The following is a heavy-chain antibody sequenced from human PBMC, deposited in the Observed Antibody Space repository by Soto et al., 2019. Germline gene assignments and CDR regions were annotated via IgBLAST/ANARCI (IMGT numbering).Heavy chain of an antibody. J-gene: IGHJ4*02. V-gene: IGHV3-30*03. D-gene: IGHD6-13*01. CDR2: ISYDGSNK. CDR1: GFTFSSYG. Sequence: GGSLRLSCAASGFTFSSYGMHWVRQAPGKGLEWVAVISYDGSNKYYADSVKGRFTISRDNSKNTLYLQMNSLRAEDTAVYYCSRGSSWFDYWGQGTLVPVSS. CDR3: SRGSSWFDY.